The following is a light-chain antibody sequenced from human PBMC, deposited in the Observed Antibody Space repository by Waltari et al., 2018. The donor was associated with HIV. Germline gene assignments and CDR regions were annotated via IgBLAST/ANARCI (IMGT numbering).Light chain of an antibody. J-gene: IGLJ1*01. CDR1: SSDVGGYNY. CDR3: CSYAGSSYV. V-gene: IGLV2-11*01. Sequence: QSALTQPRSASGSPGQSVTISCTVTSSDVGGYNYFSWYQQHPGKAPKLMIYDVSKRPSGVPDRFSGSKSGNTASLTISGLQAEDEADYYCCSYAGSSYVFGTGTKVTVL. CDR2: DVS.